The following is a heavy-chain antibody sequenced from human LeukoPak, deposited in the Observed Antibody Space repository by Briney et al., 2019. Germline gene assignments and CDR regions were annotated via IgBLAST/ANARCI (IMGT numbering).Heavy chain of an antibody. D-gene: IGHD1-26*01. Sequence: PGRSLRLSCAASGFTFDDYAMHWVRQAPGKGLEWVSGLSWNRGSIRHADSVKGRFTISRDNAKNSLYLQMNSLRAEDTALYYCAKEGADVWGQGTTVTVSS. CDR3: AKEGADV. CDR1: GFTFDDYA. V-gene: IGHV3-9*01. J-gene: IGHJ6*02. CDR2: LSWNRGSI.